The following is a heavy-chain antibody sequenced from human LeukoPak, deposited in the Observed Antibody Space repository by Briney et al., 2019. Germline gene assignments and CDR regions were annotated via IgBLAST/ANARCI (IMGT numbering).Heavy chain of an antibody. CDR2: ISSSSTYI. CDR3: ARVFSGNYYSGFDY. J-gene: IGHJ4*02. V-gene: IGHV3-21*01. Sequence: PGGSLRLSCAASGFIFTTYSVNWVRQAPGKGLEWVSSISSSSTYISYADSVEGRFTISRDNAKNSLYLQMNSLRAEYTALYYCARVFSGNYYSGFDYWGQGTLVTVSS. D-gene: IGHD3-10*01. CDR1: GFIFTTYS.